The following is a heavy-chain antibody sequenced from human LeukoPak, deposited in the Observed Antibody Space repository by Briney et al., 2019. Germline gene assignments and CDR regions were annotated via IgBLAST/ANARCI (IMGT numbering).Heavy chain of an antibody. CDR1: GGSFSGYY. CDR3: ARGSHISYYDFWSGYYEGCAFDI. V-gene: IGHV4-34*01. J-gene: IGHJ3*02. CDR2: INHSGST. Sequence: PSETLSLTCAVYGGSFSGYYWSWIRQPPGKGLEWIGEINHSGSTNYNPSLKSRVTISVDTSKNQFSLKLSSVTAADTAVYYCARGSHISYYDFWSGYYEGCAFDIWGQGTMVTVSS. D-gene: IGHD3-3*01.